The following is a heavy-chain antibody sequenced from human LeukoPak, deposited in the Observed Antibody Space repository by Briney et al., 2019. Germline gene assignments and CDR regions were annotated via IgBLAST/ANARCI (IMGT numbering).Heavy chain of an antibody. J-gene: IGHJ3*02. CDR1: GYTFSSYG. V-gene: IGHV1-18*01. CDR2: ISVYNGNT. Sequence: ASVKVSCKASGYTFSSYGISWVRQAPGQGLEWMGWISVYNGNTNYAQKLQGRVTMTTDTSTSTAYMDLRSLRSDDTAVYYCARGHQYYYDSSDAFDIWGQGTMVTVSS. CDR3: ARGHQYYYDSSDAFDI. D-gene: IGHD3-22*01.